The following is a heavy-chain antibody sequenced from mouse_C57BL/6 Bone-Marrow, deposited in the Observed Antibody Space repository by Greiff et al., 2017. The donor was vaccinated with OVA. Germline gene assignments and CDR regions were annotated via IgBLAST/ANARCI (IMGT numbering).Heavy chain of an antibody. V-gene: IGHV1-52*01. CDR3: ARWGFRFPYYAMDY. J-gene: IGHJ4*01. CDR1: GYTFTSYW. CDR2: IDPSDSET. Sequence: QVQLKQPGAELVRPGSSVKLSCKASGYTFTSYWMHWVKQRPIQGLEWIGNIDPSDSETHYNQKFKDKATLTVDKSSSTAYMQLSSLTSEDSAVYYCARWGFRFPYYAMDYWGQGTSVTVSS.